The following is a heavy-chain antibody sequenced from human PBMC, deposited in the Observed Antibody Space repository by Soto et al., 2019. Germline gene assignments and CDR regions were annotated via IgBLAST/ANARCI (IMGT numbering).Heavy chain of an antibody. CDR1: GGSFSRYY. V-gene: IGHV4-34*01. Sequence: SESLTLNSAVDGGSFSRYYCRWIRQPPGKGLNWIGEINHSGSTNYNPSLKSRVTISVDTSKNQFSLKLSSVTAADTAVYYCARGPLDYYGSGRSRTYYYYYGMDVWGQGTTVT. CDR3: ARGPLDYYGSGRSRTYYYYYGMDV. CDR2: INHSGST. D-gene: IGHD3-10*01. J-gene: IGHJ6*02.